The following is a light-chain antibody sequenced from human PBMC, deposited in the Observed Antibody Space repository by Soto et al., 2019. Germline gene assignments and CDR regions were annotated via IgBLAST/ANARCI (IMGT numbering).Light chain of an antibody. CDR2: DVS. J-gene: IGKJ1*01. Sequence: EIVMTQSPATVPVSPGERVTLSFSASQSVSIDLAWYQQKPGQAPRLLIYDVSNRATDIPARFSGSGSGTDFTLTISSLEPEDLAVYYCQQRSNWPRTFGQGTKVDNK. CDR1: QSVSID. CDR3: QQRSNWPRT. V-gene: IGKV3-11*01.